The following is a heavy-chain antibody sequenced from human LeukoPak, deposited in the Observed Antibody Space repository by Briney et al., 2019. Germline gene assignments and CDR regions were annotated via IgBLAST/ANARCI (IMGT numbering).Heavy chain of an antibody. CDR1: GFTFSGHW. J-gene: IGHJ4*02. CDR3: ARDINWGQVDY. V-gene: IGHV3-74*01. CDR2: INGDGSAT. D-gene: IGHD7-27*01. Sequence: TGGSLRLSCAASGFTFSGHWMYWLRQAPGKGLAWVSRINGDGSATNYAGSMKGRFTISRDNAKNILYLRMNSLREDDTAVYYCARDINWGQVDYWGQGTLVTVSS.